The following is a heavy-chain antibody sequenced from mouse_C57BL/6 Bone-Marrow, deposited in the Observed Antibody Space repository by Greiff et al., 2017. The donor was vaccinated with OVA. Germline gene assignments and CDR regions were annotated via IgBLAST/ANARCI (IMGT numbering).Heavy chain of an antibody. D-gene: IGHD2-4*01. CDR2: IYPGDGDT. CDR3: ARSRGLRLDY. V-gene: IGHV1-80*01. CDR1: GYAFSNYW. Sequence: QVQLQQSGAELVKPGASVKISCKASGYAFSNYWMNWVKQRPGKGLEWIGQIYPGDGDTNYNGKFKGKASLTADKSSSTGYIQLSSLTSEDSAVYFCARSRGLRLDYWGQGTTLTVSS. J-gene: IGHJ2*01.